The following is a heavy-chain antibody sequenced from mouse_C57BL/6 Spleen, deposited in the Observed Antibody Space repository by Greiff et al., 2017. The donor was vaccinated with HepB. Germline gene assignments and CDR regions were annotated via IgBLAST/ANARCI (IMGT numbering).Heavy chain of an antibody. V-gene: IGHV1-69*01. Sequence: QVQLKQPGAELVMPGASVKLSCKASGYTFTSYWMHWVKQRPGQGLEWIGEIDPSDSYTNYNQKFKGKSTLTVDKSSSTAYMQLSSLTSEDSAVYYCARSWGPYYFDYWGQGTTLTVSS. CDR3: ARSWGPYYFDY. CDR2: IDPSDSYT. D-gene: IGHD3-3*01. CDR1: GYTFTSYW. J-gene: IGHJ2*01.